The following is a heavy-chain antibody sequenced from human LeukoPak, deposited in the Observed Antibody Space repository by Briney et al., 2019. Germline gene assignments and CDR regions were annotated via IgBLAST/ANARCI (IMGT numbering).Heavy chain of an antibody. D-gene: IGHD3-22*01. V-gene: IGHV4-38-2*02. Sequence: SETLSLTCTVSGYSISSGYYWGWIRQPPGKGLEWIGNIYPSGTTYYNPSLKTRVTISVDTSKNQFSLKLSSVTAADTPVYYCARSSEGRYYYDSSGFSYYYYYMDVWGKGTTVTIPS. J-gene: IGHJ6*03. CDR1: GYSISSGYY. CDR3: ARSSEGRYYYDSSGFSYYYYYMDV. CDR2: IYPSGTT.